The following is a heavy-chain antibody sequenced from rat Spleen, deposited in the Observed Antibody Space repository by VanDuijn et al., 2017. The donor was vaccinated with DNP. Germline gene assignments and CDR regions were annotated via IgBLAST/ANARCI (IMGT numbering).Heavy chain of an antibody. J-gene: IGHJ2*01. CDR2: ISPSGSNT. CDR3: TRHKFGGDYFDY. V-gene: IGHV5S13*01. Sequence: EVKLVESGGGLVQPGRSLKLSCAASGFTFSNYDMAWVRQAPTKGLEWVASISPSGSNTYYREYVKGRFAVSRDKAKNSIQLEMESLRSEDTATYACTRHKFGGDYFDYWGQGVMVTVSS. CDR1: GFTFSNYD. D-gene: IGHD4-3*01.